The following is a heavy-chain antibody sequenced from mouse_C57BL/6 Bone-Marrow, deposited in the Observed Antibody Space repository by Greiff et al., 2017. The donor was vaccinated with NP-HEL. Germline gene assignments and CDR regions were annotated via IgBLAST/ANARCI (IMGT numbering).Heavy chain of an antibody. CDR2: IDPENGDT. CDR1: GFNIKDDY. Sequence: EVKVVESGAELVRPGASVKLSCTASGFNIKDDYMHWVKQRPEQGLEWIGWIDPENGDTEYASKFQGKATITADTSSNTAYLQLSSLTSEDTAVYYCTSIYYDSPFAYWGQGTLVTVSA. D-gene: IGHD2-4*01. CDR3: TSIYYDSPFAY. V-gene: IGHV14-4*01. J-gene: IGHJ3*01.